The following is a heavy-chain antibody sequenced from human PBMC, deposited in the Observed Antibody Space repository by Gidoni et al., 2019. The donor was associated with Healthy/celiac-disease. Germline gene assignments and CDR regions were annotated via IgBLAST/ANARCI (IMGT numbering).Heavy chain of an antibody. V-gene: IGHV3-23*01. Sequence: EVQLLESGGGLVQPGGSLRLSCAASGFTFSSYSMSLVRQAPGKGLEWVSASSGSGGSTYYADSVKGRFTISRDNSKNTLYLQMNSLRAEDTAVYYCAKDLYDSSGPYPLGAFDIWGQGTMVTVSS. CDR3: AKDLYDSSGPYPLGAFDI. D-gene: IGHD3-22*01. J-gene: IGHJ3*02. CDR1: GFTFSSYS. CDR2: SSGSGGST.